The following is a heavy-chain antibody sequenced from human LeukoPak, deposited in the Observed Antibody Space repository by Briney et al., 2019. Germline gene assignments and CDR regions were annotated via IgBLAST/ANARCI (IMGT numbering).Heavy chain of an antibody. CDR1: GFIFNNYW. Sequence: PGGSLRLSCAASGFIFNNYWMSWVRQAPGKGLEWVANIKQGGSEKYYVDSVKGRFAISRDSAKNSVYLQMNSLRAEDTAVYYCAKDPPSAPEHIVVVIATDVAPCCESYWGQGTLATVSS. J-gene: IGHJ4*02. CDR3: AKDPPSAPEHIVVVIATDVAPCCESY. V-gene: IGHV3-7*03. CDR2: IKQGGSEK. D-gene: IGHD2-21*01.